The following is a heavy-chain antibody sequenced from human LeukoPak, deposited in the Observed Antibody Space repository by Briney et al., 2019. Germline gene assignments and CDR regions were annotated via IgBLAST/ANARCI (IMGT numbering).Heavy chain of an antibody. CDR1: GFTFSSYS. J-gene: IGHJ5*02. V-gene: IGHV3-48*01. CDR3: ARKEQWLVLNWFDP. Sequence: GGSLRLSCAASGFTFSSYSMNWVRQAPGKGLEWVSYISSSSSTIYYADSVKGRFTISRDNAKNSLYLQMNSLRAEDTAVYYCARKEQWLVLNWFDPWGQGTLVTVSS. D-gene: IGHD6-19*01. CDR2: ISSSSSTI.